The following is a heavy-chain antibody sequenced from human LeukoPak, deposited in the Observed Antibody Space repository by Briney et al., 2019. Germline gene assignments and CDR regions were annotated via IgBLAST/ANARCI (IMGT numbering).Heavy chain of an antibody. CDR1: GGSISSGDYY. CDR2: IYYSGST. V-gene: IGHV4-30-4*01. CDR3: AREGEYCSGGSCYLNWFDP. D-gene: IGHD2-15*01. Sequence: SETLSLTCTVSGGSISSGDYYWSWIRQPPGKGLEWIGYIYYSGSTYYNPSLKSRVTISVDTSKNQFSLKLSSVTATDTAVYYCAREGEYCSGGSCYLNWFDPWGQGTLVTVSS. J-gene: IGHJ5*02.